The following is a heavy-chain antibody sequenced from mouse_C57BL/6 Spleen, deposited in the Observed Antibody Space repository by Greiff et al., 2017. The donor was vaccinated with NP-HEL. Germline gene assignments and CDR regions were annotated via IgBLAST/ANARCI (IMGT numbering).Heavy chain of an antibody. V-gene: IGHV5-17*01. CDR2: ISSGSSTI. Sequence: EVMLVESGGGLVKPGGSLKLSCAASGFTFSDYGMHWVRQAPEKGLEWVAYISSGSSTIYYADTVKGRFTISRDNAKNTLFLQMTSLRSEDTAMYYCARPYYYGSSYGYYFDYWGQGTTLTVSS. J-gene: IGHJ2*01. CDR1: GFTFSDYG. D-gene: IGHD1-1*01. CDR3: ARPYYYGSSYGYYFDY.